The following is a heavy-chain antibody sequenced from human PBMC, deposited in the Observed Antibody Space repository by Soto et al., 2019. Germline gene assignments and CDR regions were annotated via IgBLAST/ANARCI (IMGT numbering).Heavy chain of an antibody. CDR1: GFSLSTSGMC. V-gene: IGHV2-70*01. Sequence: SGPTLVNPTQTLTLTRTFSGFSLSTSGMCVSWIRQPPGKALGWLALIDWDDDKYYSTSLKTRLTISKDTSKNQVVLTMTNMDPVDTATYYCARIKFSSGHIDYWGQGTLVTVSS. J-gene: IGHJ4*02. D-gene: IGHD6-19*01. CDR2: IDWDDDK. CDR3: ARIKFSSGHIDY.